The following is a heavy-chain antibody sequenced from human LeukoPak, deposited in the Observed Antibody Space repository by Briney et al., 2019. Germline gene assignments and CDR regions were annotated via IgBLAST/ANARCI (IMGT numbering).Heavy chain of an antibody. Sequence: ASVKVSCKASGYTLTGYYMHWVRQAPGQGLEWMGWINPNRGGTNYAQKFQGRVTMTRDTSISTAYMELSRLRSYDTAVYYCARSRFGYCSSTSCYRLFDYWGQGTLVTVSS. CDR3: ARSRFGYCSSTSCYRLFDY. J-gene: IGHJ4*02. CDR2: INPNRGGT. D-gene: IGHD2-2*03. CDR1: GYTLTGYY. V-gene: IGHV1-2*02.